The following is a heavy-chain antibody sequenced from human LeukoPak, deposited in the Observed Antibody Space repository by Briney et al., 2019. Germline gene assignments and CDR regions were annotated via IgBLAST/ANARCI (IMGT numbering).Heavy chain of an antibody. J-gene: IGHJ4*02. Sequence: GGSLRLSCAASGFTFSTYAMTWVRQAPGKGLEWVSGINSNGDEIYYADSVRGRFTISRDNSSNALYLQMDSLRAEDTAVYYCANWIGSSSRDYWGQGTLVTVSS. V-gene: IGHV3-23*01. CDR1: GFTFSTYA. D-gene: IGHD6-6*01. CDR3: ANWIGSSSRDY. CDR2: INSNGDEI.